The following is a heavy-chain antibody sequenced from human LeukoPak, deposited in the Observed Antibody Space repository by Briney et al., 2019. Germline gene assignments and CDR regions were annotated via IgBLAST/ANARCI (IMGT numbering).Heavy chain of an antibody. CDR2: IRYDGSNK. CDR1: GFTVSSKY. D-gene: IGHD4-11*01. CDR3: AKSYSNYQVYYYMDV. Sequence: GGSLRLSCAASGFTVSSKYMSWVRQAPGKGLEWVAFIRYDGSNKYYADSVKGRFTISRDNSKNTLYLQMNSLRAEDTAVYYCAKSYSNYQVYYYMDVWGKGTTVTVSS. J-gene: IGHJ6*03. V-gene: IGHV3-30*02.